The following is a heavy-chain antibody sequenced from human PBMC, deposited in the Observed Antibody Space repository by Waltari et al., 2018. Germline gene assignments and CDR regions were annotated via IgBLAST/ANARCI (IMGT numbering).Heavy chain of an antibody. CDR2: IKEDGSEK. J-gene: IGHJ4*02. Sequence: EVQLVESGGDLVQLRGSLGLSCAAPGSTYSPYWMTWVRQAPGKGREWLANIKEDGSEKNYVDSVKGRFTISRDNAKNSLYLQMNSLRAEDTAVYYCARDPHYSNFDYWGQGTLVTVSS. D-gene: IGHD4-4*01. CDR1: GSTYSPYW. CDR3: ARDPHYSNFDY. V-gene: IGHV3-7*01.